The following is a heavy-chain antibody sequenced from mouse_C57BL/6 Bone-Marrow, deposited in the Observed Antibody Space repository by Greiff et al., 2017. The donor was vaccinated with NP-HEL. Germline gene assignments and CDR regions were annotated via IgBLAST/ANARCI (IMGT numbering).Heavy chain of an antibody. Sequence: EVQLVESGPELVKPGASVKISCKASGYSFTGYYMNWVKQSPEKSLEWIGEINPSTGGTTYNQKFKAKATLTVDKSSSTAYMQLKSLPSEDAAVYYCATLGLRRRAYGGQGTLVTVSA. CDR2: INPSTGGT. CDR1: GYSFTGYY. CDR3: ATLGLRRRAY. D-gene: IGHD2-2*01. V-gene: IGHV1-42*01. J-gene: IGHJ3*01.